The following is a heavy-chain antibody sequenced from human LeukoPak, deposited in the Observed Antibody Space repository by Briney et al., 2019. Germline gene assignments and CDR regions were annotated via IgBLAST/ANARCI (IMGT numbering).Heavy chain of an antibody. Sequence: ASVKVSSKASGYTFTGYYMHWVRQAPGQGLEWMGWINPNSGGTNYAQKFQGRVTMTRDTSISTAYMELSRLRSDDTAVYYCARTGEGDFWSGYSLGYFDYWGQGTLVTVSS. CDR2: INPNSGGT. CDR3: ARTGEGDFWSGYSLGYFDY. D-gene: IGHD3-3*01. CDR1: GYTFTGYY. V-gene: IGHV1-2*02. J-gene: IGHJ4*02.